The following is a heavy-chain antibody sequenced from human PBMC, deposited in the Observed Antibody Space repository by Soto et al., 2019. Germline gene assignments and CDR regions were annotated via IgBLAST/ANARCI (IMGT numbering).Heavy chain of an antibody. J-gene: IGHJ4*02. CDR2: IYYSGST. V-gene: IGHV4-31*02. CDR1: GGSISSGGYY. Sequence: SETLSLTCTVSGGSISSGGYYWSWIRQHPGKGLEWIGYIYYSGSTYYNPSLKSRVTISVDTSKNQFSLKLSSVTAADTAVYYCARGLYGDYDMTFEYWGQGTLVTVSS. D-gene: IGHD4-17*01. CDR3: ARGLYGDYDMTFEY.